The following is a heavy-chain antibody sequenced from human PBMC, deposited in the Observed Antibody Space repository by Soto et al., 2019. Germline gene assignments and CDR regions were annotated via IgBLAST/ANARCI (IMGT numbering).Heavy chain of an antibody. CDR3: ARAQGQIWIARGPMVQISDYYYYMDV. J-gene: IGHJ6*03. V-gene: IGHV4-59*01. Sequence: ETLSLTCTVSGGSIISYYWSWIRQPPGKGLEWIGYIYYSGSTNYNPSLKSRVTISVDTSKNQFSLKLSSVTAADTAVYYCARAQGQIWIARGPMVQISDYYYYMDVWGKGITVTVSS. CDR1: GGSIISYY. CDR2: IYYSGST. D-gene: IGHD2-8*01.